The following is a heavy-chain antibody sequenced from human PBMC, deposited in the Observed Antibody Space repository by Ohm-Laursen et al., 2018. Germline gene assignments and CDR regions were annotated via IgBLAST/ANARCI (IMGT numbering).Heavy chain of an antibody. CDR3: ARVGYYYGSGSYFDY. CDR1: GFTFTTYT. J-gene: IGHJ4*02. D-gene: IGHD3-10*01. CDR2: IWYDGSNK. Sequence: SLRLSCTASGFTFTTYTMNWLRQAPGKGLEWVAVIWYDGSNKYYADSVKGRFTISRDNSKNTVYLQMNSLRAEDTAVYYCARVGYYYGSGSYFDYWGQGTLVTVSS. V-gene: IGHV3-33*08.